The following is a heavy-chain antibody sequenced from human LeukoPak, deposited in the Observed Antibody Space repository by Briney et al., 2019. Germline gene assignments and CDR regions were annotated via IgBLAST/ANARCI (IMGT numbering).Heavy chain of an antibody. Sequence: SETLSLTCTVSGGSISSSSYYWGWFRQPPGKGLEWIGSIYYSGSTYYNPSLKSRVTISVDTSKNQFSLKLGSVTAADTAVYYCATLGGVRGSFDPWGQGTLVTVSS. CDR2: IYYSGST. CDR3: ATLGGVRGSFDP. V-gene: IGHV4-39*01. CDR1: GGSISSSSYY. D-gene: IGHD3-10*01. J-gene: IGHJ5*02.